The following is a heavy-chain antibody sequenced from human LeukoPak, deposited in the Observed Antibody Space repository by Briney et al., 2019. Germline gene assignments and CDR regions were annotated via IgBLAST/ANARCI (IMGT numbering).Heavy chain of an antibody. CDR1: GFTFSDYY. D-gene: IGHD2-2*01. J-gene: IGHJ5*02. V-gene: IGHV3-11*01. CDR2: ISSSGSTI. Sequence: GVSLRLSCAASGFTFSDYYMSWIRQAPGKGLEWVSYISSSGSTIYYADSVKGRFTISRDNAKNSLYLQMSSLRAEDTAVYYCARFRVVPAAWFDPWGQGTLVTVSS. CDR3: ARFRVVPAAWFDP.